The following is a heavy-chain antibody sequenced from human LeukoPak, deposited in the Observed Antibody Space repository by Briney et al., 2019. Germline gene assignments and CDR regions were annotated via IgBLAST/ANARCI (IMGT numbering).Heavy chain of an antibody. CDR2: ISWNSGGR. V-gene: IGHV3-9*01. CDR3: AKDIYREYSSSWVIDY. D-gene: IGHD6-13*01. Sequence: GGSLRLSCAASGFTFDDYAMHWVRQPPGKGLEWVSGISWNSGGRAYADSVKGRFTISRDIAKNSLYLQMNSLRAEDTALYYCAKDIYREYSSSWVIDYWGQRTLVTVSS. CDR1: GFTFDDYA. J-gene: IGHJ4*02.